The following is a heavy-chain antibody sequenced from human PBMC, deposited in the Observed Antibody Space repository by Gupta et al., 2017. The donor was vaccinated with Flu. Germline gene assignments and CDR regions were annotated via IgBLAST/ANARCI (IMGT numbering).Heavy chain of an antibody. CDR2: IKHDGSEI. D-gene: IGHD4-17*01. Sequence: EVRLLDSGGDWVQPGGSLRLSWAASEYSLSVNWMRWVRQAPGKGLEWVATIKHDGSEIYYLGSVKGRFTISRDNGKNEVYLQMESLRAGDSGLYYCARDHFFYGDYILGDLWGQGTLVTVSS. CDR1: EYSLSVNW. J-gene: IGHJ4*02. V-gene: IGHV3-7*01. CDR3: ARDHFFYGDYILGDL.